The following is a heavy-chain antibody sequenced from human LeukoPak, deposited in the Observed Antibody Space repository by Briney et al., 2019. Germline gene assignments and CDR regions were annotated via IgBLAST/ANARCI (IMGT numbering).Heavy chain of an antibody. CDR1: GGTFSSYA. CDR2: IIPIFGTA. V-gene: IGHV1-69*05. CDR3: ARGPGVNIVVVPAAIFDWFDP. J-gene: IGHJ5*02. D-gene: IGHD2-2*01. Sequence: SVKVSCEASGGTFSSYAISWVRQAPGQGLEWMGGIIPIFGTANYAQKFQGRVTMTRDTSTSTVYMELSSLRSEDTAVYYCARGPGVNIVVVPAAIFDWFDPWGQGTLVTVSS.